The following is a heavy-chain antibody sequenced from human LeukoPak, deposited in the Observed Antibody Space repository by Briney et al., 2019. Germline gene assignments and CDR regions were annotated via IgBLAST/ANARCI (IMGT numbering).Heavy chain of an antibody. Sequence: GGSLRLSCAASGFTFSSYSMNWVRQAPGKGLEWVSYISSSSSTIYYADSVKGRFTISRDNAKDSLYLQMNSLRAEDTAVYYCARAWGYDFRSGQTPAFDIWGQGTKVTVSS. V-gene: IGHV3-48*04. CDR1: GFTFSSYS. D-gene: IGHD3-3*01. CDR2: ISSSSSTI. CDR3: ARAWGYDFRSGQTPAFDI. J-gene: IGHJ3*02.